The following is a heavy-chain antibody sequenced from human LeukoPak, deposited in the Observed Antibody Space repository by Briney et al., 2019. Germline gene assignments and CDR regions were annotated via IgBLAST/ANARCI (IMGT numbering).Heavy chain of an antibody. J-gene: IGHJ5*02. CDR2: IRSSGGDI. Sequence: PGGSLRLSCVGTGFTVSTFSMSRVRQAPGKGLEWISFIRSSGGDIYYADSVKGRFTISRDTAQNSVYLQMNSLRGDDTAVYYCARVEAGRDKWVAPWGQGTLVTVSS. CDR3: ARVEAGRDKWVAP. D-gene: IGHD1-1*01. CDR1: GFTVSTFS. V-gene: IGHV3-48*01.